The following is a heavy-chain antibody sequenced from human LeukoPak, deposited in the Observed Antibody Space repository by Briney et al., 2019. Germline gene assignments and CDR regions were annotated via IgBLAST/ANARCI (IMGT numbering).Heavy chain of an antibody. CDR3: ARGKDGYNYLIDY. D-gene: IGHD5-24*01. CDR1: GGSISSYY. V-gene: IGHV4-59*01. Sequence: PSETLSLTCTVSGGSISSYYWSWIRQPPGKGLEWIGYIYYSGSTNYSPSLKSRVTISVDTSKNQFSLKLSSVTAADTAVYYCARGKDGYNYLIDYWGQGTLVTVSS. CDR2: IYYSGST. J-gene: IGHJ4*02.